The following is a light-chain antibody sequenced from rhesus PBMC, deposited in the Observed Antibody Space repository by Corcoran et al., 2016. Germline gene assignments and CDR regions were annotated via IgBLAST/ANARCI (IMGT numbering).Light chain of an antibody. CDR2: AAS. J-gene: IGKJ1*01. V-gene: IGKV1-25*02. CDR1: QDYRSN. CDR3: QNGYGIPP. Sequence: DIQMTQSPSSLSASVGDTVTSTCRASQDYRSNAAWNQQKPGKVPELLITAASTLQSGVPSGFSGSGSGTDFTLTISSLQPEVFSTSYCQNGYGIPPFGHGPKVDLK.